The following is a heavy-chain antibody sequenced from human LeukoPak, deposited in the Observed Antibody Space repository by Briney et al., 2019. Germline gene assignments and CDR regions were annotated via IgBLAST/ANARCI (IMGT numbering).Heavy chain of an antibody. V-gene: IGHV4-39*07. CDR1: GGSISSSSYY. CDR3: ARDDYGDYMVGAFDI. CDR2: IYYSGST. J-gene: IGHJ3*02. Sequence: SETLSLTCTVSGGSISSSSYYWGWIRQPPGKGLEWIGSIYYSGSTYYNPSLKSRVTISVDTSKNQFSLKLSSVTAADTAVYYCARDDYGDYMVGAFDIWGQGTMVTVSS. D-gene: IGHD4-17*01.